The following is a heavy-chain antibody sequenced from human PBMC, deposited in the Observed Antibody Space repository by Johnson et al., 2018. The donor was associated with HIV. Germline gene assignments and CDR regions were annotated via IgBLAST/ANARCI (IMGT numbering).Heavy chain of an antibody. V-gene: IGHV3-11*04. CDR1: GFTFSDYY. Sequence: QMLLVESGGGLVKPGGSLRLSCAASGFTFSDYYMSWIRQAPGKGLAWVSYISISGSTIYYADSVKGRFTISRDNSKNTLYLQINSLRAEETAVYYCAGDKGIAARLGAFDIWGQGTMVTVSS. CDR3: AGDKGIAARLGAFDI. J-gene: IGHJ3*02. D-gene: IGHD6-6*01. CDR2: ISISGSTI.